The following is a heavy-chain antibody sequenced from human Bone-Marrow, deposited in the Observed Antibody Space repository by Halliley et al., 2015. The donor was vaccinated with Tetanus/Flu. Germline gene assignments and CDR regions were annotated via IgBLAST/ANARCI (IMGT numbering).Heavy chain of an antibody. Sequence: MQLVQSGGLVQPGGSLTLSCEASGFSFSASSMHWVRQAPGKGLEWLGRIRRESNSYATEYAASVKGRFIISRDDGKNAAYLQMNNLRLEDTAIYYCTRHPDSTAAVYFYYGMDVWGQGTTVTVSS. CDR1: GFSFSASS. D-gene: IGHD2-2*01. CDR2: IRRESNSYAT. V-gene: IGHV3-73*01. J-gene: IGHJ6*02. CDR3: TRHPDSTAAVYFYYGMDV.